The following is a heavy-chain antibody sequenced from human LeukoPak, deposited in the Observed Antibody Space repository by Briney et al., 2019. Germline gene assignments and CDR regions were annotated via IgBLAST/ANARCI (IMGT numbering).Heavy chain of an antibody. CDR1: GFTFSSYG. CDR2: ISYDGSNK. D-gene: IGHD1-26*01. Sequence: GGSLRLSCAASGFTFSSYGMHWVRQAPGKGLEWVAVISYDGSNKYYADSVKGRFTISRDNSKNTLYLQMNSLRAEDTAVYYCARAEKGMGSDYYYMDVWGKGTTVTVSS. J-gene: IGHJ6*03. V-gene: IGHV3-30*03. CDR3: ARAEKGMGSDYYYMDV.